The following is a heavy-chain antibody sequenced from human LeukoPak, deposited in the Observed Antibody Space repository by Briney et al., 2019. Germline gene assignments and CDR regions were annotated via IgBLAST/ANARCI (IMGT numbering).Heavy chain of an antibody. CDR2: IKQDGSEN. Sequence: GGSLRLSCAASGFIFSSYWMSWVRQPPGKGVVWVANIKQDGSENYYVDAVKGQFNISRDNVKNSLYLQMNSRRAEYAALYYRAREYSSGWSHDCGGQGTLVTVSS. D-gene: IGHD6-13*01. CDR1: GFIFSSYW. V-gene: IGHV3-7*01. CDR3: AREYSSGWSHDC. J-gene: IGHJ4*02.